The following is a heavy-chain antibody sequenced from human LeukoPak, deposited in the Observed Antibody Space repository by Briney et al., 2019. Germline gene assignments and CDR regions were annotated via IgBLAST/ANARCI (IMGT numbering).Heavy chain of an antibody. CDR3: AKNPYASGSYPLDI. V-gene: IGHV3-48*01. D-gene: IGHD3-10*01. J-gene: IGHJ3*02. Sequence: PGGSLRLSCAASGFTFSSCSMNWVRQAPGRGLEWVSYISSSSSSIYYADSVKGRFTISRDNAKNSLYLQMNSLRAEDAAVYYCAKNPYASGSYPLDIWGQGTKVTVSS. CDR1: GFTFSSCS. CDR2: ISSSSSSI.